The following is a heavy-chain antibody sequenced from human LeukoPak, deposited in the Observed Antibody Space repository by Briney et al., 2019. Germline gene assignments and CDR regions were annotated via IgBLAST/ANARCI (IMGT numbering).Heavy chain of an antibody. D-gene: IGHD3/OR15-3a*01. CDR2: IKQDGSEK. CDR3: ARACNSRYYFCPEY. V-gene: IGHV3-7*01. Sequence: GGSLRPSCAASGFTFSDYWMNWVRQAPGKGLEWVANIKQDGSEKYYVDSVKGRFTISRDNAKNSVFLQMDSLRAEDAAVYYCARACNSRYYFCPEYWGQGSLVTVSS. J-gene: IGHJ4*02. CDR1: GFTFSDYW.